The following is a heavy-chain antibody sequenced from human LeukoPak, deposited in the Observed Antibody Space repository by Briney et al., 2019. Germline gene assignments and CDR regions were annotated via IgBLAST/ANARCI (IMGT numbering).Heavy chain of an antibody. CDR3: ARDAGQQLPRAHFDY. CDR2: ISYDGSNK. CDR1: GFTFSSYA. D-gene: IGHD6-13*01. Sequence: GSLRLSCAASGFTFSSYAIHWVRQAPGKGLEWVAVISYDGSNKYYADSVKGRFTISRDNAKNSLYLQMNSLRAEDTAVYYCARDAGQQLPRAHFDYWGQGTLVTVSS. V-gene: IGHV3-30-3*01. J-gene: IGHJ4*02.